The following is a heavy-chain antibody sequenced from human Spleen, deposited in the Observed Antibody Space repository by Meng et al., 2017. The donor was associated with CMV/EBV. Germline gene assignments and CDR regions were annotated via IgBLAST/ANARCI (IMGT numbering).Heavy chain of an antibody. D-gene: IGHD6-6*01. CDR2: INHRAAT. CDR1: NVSLTGYD. V-gene: IGHV4-34*01. Sequence: GVYNVSLTGYDGSWISQPPGKGLEWIGEINHRAATNYNPSLTGRVTMSVDTSTNHFSLRLSSVTAADAAVYYCARTIRASSSGWFDPWGQGTLVTVSS. J-gene: IGHJ5*02. CDR3: ARTIRASSSGWFDP.